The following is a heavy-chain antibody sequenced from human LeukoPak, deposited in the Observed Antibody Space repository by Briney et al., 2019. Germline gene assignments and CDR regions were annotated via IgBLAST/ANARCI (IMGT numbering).Heavy chain of an antibody. CDR3: SRESGPFCPFGY. CDR1: GGSISGTNW. V-gene: IGHV4-4*02. CDR2: ISLAGQT. Sequence: ASGTLSLACGVSGGSISGTNWWSWVRQPPGQGLEWIGEISLAGQTNYNPSLNGRVTMSLDKSSNQLSLHLTSVTAADTATYFCSRESGPFCPFGYWGQGTLVIVSS. J-gene: IGHJ4*02. D-gene: IGHD1-26*01.